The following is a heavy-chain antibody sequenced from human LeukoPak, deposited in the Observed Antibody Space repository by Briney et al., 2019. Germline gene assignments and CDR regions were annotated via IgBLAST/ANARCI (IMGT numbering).Heavy chain of an antibody. Sequence: GGSLRLSCAASGFTFSSYAMHLVRQAPGKGLEWVAFISYDGSDKYYADSVKGRFTISRDNSKNTLFLQMNSLRAEDTAVYYCARNAQVGAYAFDIWGRGTMVTVSS. CDR1: GFTFSSYA. CDR2: ISYDGSDK. V-gene: IGHV3-30*04. J-gene: IGHJ3*02. CDR3: ARNAQVGAYAFDI. D-gene: IGHD1-26*01.